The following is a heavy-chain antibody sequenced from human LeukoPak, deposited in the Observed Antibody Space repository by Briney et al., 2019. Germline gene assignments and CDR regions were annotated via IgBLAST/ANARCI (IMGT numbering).Heavy chain of an antibody. V-gene: IGHV5-51*01. D-gene: IGHD4-17*01. CDR3: ARQALKDYGDYSGYFDY. Sequence: GESLKISCKGSGYSFINYWIGWVRQMPGKGLEWMGIIYPGDSGTRYSPSFQGQVTISADKSISTAYLQWGSLKASDTAMYYCARQALKDYGDYSGYFDYWGQGTLVTVSS. CDR1: GYSFINYW. J-gene: IGHJ4*02. CDR2: IYPGDSGT.